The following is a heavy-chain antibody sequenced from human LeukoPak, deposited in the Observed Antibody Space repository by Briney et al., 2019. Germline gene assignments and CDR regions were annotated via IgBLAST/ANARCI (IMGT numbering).Heavy chain of an antibody. CDR2: ISSSSSYI. J-gene: IGHJ6*02. CDR1: GFTFSSYS. V-gene: IGHV3-21*01. CDR3: ARDTAVEYGSGTNLGYYGMDV. Sequence: GGSLRLSCAASGFTFSSYSMNWVRQAPGKGLEWVSSISSSSSYIYYADSVKGRFTISRDNAKNSLYLQMNSLRAEDTAVYYCARDTAVEYGSGTNLGYYGMDVWGQGTTVTVSS. D-gene: IGHD3-10*01.